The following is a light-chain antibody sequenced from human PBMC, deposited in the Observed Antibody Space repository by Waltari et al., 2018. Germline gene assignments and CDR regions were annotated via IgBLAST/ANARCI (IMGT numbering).Light chain of an antibody. CDR1: HSVSWY. CDR2: VAS. J-gene: IGKJ4*01. CDR3: QQRRNWPLT. Sequence: EIVFTQSPATLSLSPGQRATLSCRASHSVSWYLAWYQRRPGQAPRRLIYVASNRATGIPARFSGSGSETDFTLTSSSLEPEDSAVYYCQQRRNWPLTFGGGTKVEIK. V-gene: IGKV3-11*01.